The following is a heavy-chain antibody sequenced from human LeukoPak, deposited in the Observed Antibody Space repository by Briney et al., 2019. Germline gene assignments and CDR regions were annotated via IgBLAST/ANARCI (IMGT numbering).Heavy chain of an antibody. CDR3: ARRRDYFDY. V-gene: IGHV3-11*01. Sequence: VGSLRLSCVVSGFDLSDYYMSWIRQAPGKGLEWISYISSSGGNIYFADSVKGRFTMSRDNARGSLYLQMNSLTADDTAIYYCARRRDYFDYWGQGTLVTVSS. CDR1: GFDLSDYY. J-gene: IGHJ4*02. CDR2: ISSSGGNI.